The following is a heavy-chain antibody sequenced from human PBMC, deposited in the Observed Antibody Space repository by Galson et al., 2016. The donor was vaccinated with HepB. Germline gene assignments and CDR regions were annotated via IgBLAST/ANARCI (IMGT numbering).Heavy chain of an antibody. J-gene: IGHJ6*02. D-gene: IGHD3-3*01. Sequence: QSGAEVKKAGESLKISCKASGYSFPYYWIGWVRQKPGKGLEWMGIIYPGDSEIRYSPSFQGQVTMSVDKSTSTAFLQWSSLKASDTAMYYCARQYNFWSGYSESYYGMDVWGQGTTVTVSS. CDR1: GYSFPYYW. V-gene: IGHV5-51*01. CDR2: IYPGDSEI. CDR3: ARQYNFWSGYSESYYGMDV.